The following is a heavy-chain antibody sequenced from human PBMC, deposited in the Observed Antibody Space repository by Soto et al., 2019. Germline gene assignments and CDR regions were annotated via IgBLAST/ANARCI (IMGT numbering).Heavy chain of an antibody. J-gene: IGHJ3*02. CDR3: ARHGFYGFDI. CDR1: GYPFPPYW. D-gene: IGHD2-2*03. V-gene: IGHV5-10-1*03. Sequence: EVQLVQSGAEVKKPGESLRISCEGSGYPFPPYWITWVRQMPGKGLEWMGRIDPHDSYTTYGPSFQGHVSISIDKSIRTAYLQWSSLKASDTAIYYCARHGFYGFDIWGRGTMVTVSS. CDR2: IDPHDSYT.